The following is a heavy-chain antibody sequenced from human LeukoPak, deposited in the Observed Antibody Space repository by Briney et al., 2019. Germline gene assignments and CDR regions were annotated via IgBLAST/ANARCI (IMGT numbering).Heavy chain of an antibody. CDR1: GFTFSSYG. CDR2: ISGSGGST. V-gene: IGHV3-23*01. J-gene: IGHJ4*02. CDR3: AKETGYCSSTSCYAGSLYFDY. D-gene: IGHD2-2*01. Sequence: GGSLRLSCAASGFTFSSYGMHWVRQAPGKGLEWVSAISGSGGSTYYADSVKGRFTISRDNSKNTLYLQMNSLRAEDTAVYYCAKETGYCSSTSCYAGSLYFDYWGQGTLVTVSS.